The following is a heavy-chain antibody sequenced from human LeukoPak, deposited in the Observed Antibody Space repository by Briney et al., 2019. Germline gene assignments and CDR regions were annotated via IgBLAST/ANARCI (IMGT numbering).Heavy chain of an antibody. CDR2: IYSGGST. V-gene: IGHV3-53*04. CDR1: GFSFSDYW. Sequence: PGGSLRLSCAASGFSFSDYWMNWVRQAPGKGLEWVSVIYSGGSTYYADSVKGRFTISRHNSKNTLYLQMNSLRAEDTAVYYCARDQSSGGVDYWGQGTLVTVSS. J-gene: IGHJ4*02. D-gene: IGHD3-10*01. CDR3: ARDQSSGGVDY.